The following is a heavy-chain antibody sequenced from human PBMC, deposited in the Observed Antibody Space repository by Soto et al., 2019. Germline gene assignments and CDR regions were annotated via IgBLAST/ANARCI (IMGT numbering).Heavy chain of an antibody. CDR1: GYTFTSYD. D-gene: IGHD3-3*01. J-gene: IGHJ6*02. CDR2: MDPNSGST. V-gene: IGHV1-8*01. CDR3: ARERKFDFWRKGLDV. Sequence: QAQLVQSGAEVKKPGASVKVSCKASGYTFTSYDINWVRQAPGQGLEWLGWMDPNSGSTGYAQNFQGRVTMTRNISINTAHMELSSLRSEDTAVDYCARERKFDFWRKGLDVWGQGTTVTVSS.